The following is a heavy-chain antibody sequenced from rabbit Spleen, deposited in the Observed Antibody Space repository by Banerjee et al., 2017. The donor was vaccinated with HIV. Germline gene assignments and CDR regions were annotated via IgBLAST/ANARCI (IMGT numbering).Heavy chain of an antibody. V-gene: IGHV1S40*01. D-gene: IGHD7-1*01. CDR2: INIATGKS. CDR1: GVSFSDKDV. Sequence: QSLEESGGGLVKPGTSLTLTCKASGVSFSDKDVMCWVRQAPGKGLEWITCINIATGKSVYASWVSGRFIMSRTSSTTVTLQMTSLTAADTATYFCARDLVTAIGWNFALWGPGTLVTVS. CDR3: ARDLVTAIGWNFAL. J-gene: IGHJ4*01.